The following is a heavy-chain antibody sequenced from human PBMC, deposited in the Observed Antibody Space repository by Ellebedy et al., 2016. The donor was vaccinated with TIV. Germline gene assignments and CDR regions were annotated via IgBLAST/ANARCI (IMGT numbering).Heavy chain of an antibody. D-gene: IGHD2/OR15-2a*01. J-gene: IGHJ5*02. CDR1: GFTFTGYY. CDR3: ARAPITDLPLLDWFDP. CDR2: INPNSGAT. V-gene: IGHV1-2*02. Sequence: AASVKVSCKASGFTFTGYYMHWVRQAPGQGLEWMAWINPNSGATKYGQSFQGRVTMTRDTSTSTAYMELRSLRSDDTAVYYCARAPITDLPLLDWFDPWGQGTLVTVSS.